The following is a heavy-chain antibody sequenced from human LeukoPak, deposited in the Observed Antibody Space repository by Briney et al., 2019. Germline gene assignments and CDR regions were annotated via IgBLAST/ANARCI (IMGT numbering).Heavy chain of an antibody. V-gene: IGHV3-7*01. Sequence: GGSLRLSCAASGFTFSSYWMSWVRQAPGKGLEWVANIKQDGSEKYCVDSVKGRFTISRDNAKNSLYLQMNSLRAEDTAVYYCASGAVAGTRLPNGYWGQGTLVTVSS. CDR2: IKQDGSEK. CDR3: ASGAVAGTRLPNGY. J-gene: IGHJ4*02. CDR1: GFTFSSYW. D-gene: IGHD6-19*01.